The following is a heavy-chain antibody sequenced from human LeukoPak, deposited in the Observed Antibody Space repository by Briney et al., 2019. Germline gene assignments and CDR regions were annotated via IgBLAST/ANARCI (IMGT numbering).Heavy chain of an antibody. CDR2: IYYSGST. CDR1: GGSISSSSYY. J-gene: IGHJ5*02. V-gene: IGHV4-39*01. D-gene: IGHD2-2*01. CDR3: ARQPAANNWFDP. Sequence: SETLSLTCTVSGGSISSSSYYWGWIRQPPGKGLEWIGSIYYSGSTYYNPSLKSRVTISVDTSKNQFSLKLSSVTAAGTAVYYCARQPAANNWFDPWGQGTLVTVSS.